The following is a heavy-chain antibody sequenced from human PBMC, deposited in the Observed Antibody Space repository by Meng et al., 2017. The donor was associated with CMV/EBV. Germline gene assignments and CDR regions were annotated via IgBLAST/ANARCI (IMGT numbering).Heavy chain of an antibody. V-gene: IGHV3-30-3*01. J-gene: IGHJ4*02. CDR1: EFTFSNYA. CDR2: TSYDGSTK. D-gene: IGHD1-1*01. CDR3: ARGMGLDWNDAYFDY. Sequence: GESLKISCAASEFTFSNYAIHWVRRAPGKGLEWVAVTSYDGSTKHYADSVKGRFTISRDNSKNTVFLQMNSLRPEDTAVYYCARGMGLDWNDAYFDYWGQGTLVTVSS.